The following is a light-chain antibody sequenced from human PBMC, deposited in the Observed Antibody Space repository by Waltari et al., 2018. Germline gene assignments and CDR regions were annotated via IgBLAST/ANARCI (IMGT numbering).Light chain of an antibody. Sequence: QSALTQPASVSGSPGQSITISCTGFNSNVGSYNLVSWYQKHPGKDPKLLSYEGNRRPSGVSNRFSGSKSDNTASLTLSGLQAEDEADYYCCSNVGSSVFFGGGTKLTVL. CDR3: CSNVGSSVF. CDR2: EGN. CDR1: NSNVGSYNL. V-gene: IGLV2-23*03. J-gene: IGLJ2*01.